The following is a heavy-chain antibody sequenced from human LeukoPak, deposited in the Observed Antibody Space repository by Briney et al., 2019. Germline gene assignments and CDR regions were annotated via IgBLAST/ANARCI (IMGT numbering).Heavy chain of an antibody. Sequence: SETLSLTCTVSGGSISSGSYYWSWIRQPAGKGLEWIGRIYTSGSTNYNPSLKSRVTISVDTSKNQFSLKLSSVTAADTAVYYCARVFENWGREPWSPSPQ. CDR2: IYTSGST. J-gene: IGHJ4*02. V-gene: IGHV4-61*02. CDR3: ARVFEN. CDR1: GGSISSGSYY.